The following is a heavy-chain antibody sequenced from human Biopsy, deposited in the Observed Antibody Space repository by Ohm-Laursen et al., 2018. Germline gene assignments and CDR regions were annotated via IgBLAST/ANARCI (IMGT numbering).Heavy chain of an antibody. CDR3: ATPFQYYDSWGGYPPFDH. CDR1: GGTFSNYA. CDR2: IIAVSGLV. J-gene: IGHJ4*02. D-gene: IGHD3-3*01. V-gene: IGHV1-69*10. Sequence: SVKVSCKSSGGTFSNYAISWVRQAPGEGLEWMGGIIAVSGLVNYAPKFQGRVSITADKSTTTAYTELSNLKSEDTAVYYCATPFQYYDSWGGYPPFDHWGQGTLVTVSS.